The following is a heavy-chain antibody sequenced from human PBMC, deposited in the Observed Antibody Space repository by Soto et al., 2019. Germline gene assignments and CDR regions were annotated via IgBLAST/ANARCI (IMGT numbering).Heavy chain of an antibody. CDR2: IGRSTSTI. CDR3: ASDGCYDTSGLDFDY. Sequence: GGYLRLSCAASGFTFSNYGMNWVRQAPGKRLEWVSYIGRSTSTIYYADSVKGRFTISRDNAKNSLYLQMNSLRDEDTAMYYCASDGCYDTSGLDFDYWGQGTLVTVSS. D-gene: IGHD3-22*01. V-gene: IGHV3-48*02. J-gene: IGHJ4*02. CDR1: GFTFSNYG.